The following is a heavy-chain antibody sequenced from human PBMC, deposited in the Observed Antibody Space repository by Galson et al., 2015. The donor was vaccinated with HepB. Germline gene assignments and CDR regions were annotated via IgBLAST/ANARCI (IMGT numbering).Heavy chain of an antibody. CDR2: ISGSGRTT. J-gene: IGHJ4*02. V-gene: IGHV3-23*01. CDR1: VSTFSSYA. CDR3: AKDDRYWGSPFDY. Sequence: SLRLSCAASVSTFSSYAMSWVRQAPGKGLEWVSAISGSGRTTYYADSVKGRFTIPRDNSKNTLYLQMNSLRADDTAVYYCAKDDRYWGSPFDYWGQGTLVTVSS. D-gene: IGHD7-27*01.